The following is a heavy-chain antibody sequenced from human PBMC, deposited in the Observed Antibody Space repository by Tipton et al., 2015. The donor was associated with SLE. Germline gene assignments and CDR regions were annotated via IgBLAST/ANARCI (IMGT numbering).Heavy chain of an antibody. CDR1: GYTFSTDG. V-gene: IGHV1-2*06. CDR2: INPNSGGT. D-gene: IGHD1-26*01. Sequence: QSGAEVKKPGASVKVSCRASGYTFSTDGISWVRQAPGQGLEWMGRINPNSGGTNYAQKFQGRVTMTRDTSISTAYMELSRLRSDDTAVYYCARLYSGSYYYYYYGMDVWGQGTTVTVSS. CDR3: ARLYSGSYYYYYYGMDV. J-gene: IGHJ6*02.